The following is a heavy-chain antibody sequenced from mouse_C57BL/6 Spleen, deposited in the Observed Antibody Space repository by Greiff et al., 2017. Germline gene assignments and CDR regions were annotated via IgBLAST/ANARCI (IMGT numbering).Heavy chain of an antibody. D-gene: IGHD2-4*01. Sequence: QVQLQQSGAELVRPGTSVKVSCKASGYAFTNYLIEWVKQRPGQGLEWIGVINPGSGGTNYNEKFKGKATLTADKSSSTAYMPLSSLTSEDAAVYCGARAGDYGAMDYWGQGTSVTVSS. CDR1: GYAFTNYL. CDR2: INPGSGGT. J-gene: IGHJ4*01. CDR3: ARAGDYGAMDY. V-gene: IGHV1-54*01.